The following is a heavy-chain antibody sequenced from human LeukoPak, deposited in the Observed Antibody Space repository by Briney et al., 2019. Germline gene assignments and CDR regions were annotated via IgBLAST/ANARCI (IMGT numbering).Heavy chain of an antibody. CDR1: GYTFTSYG. V-gene: IGHV1-18*04. J-gene: IGHJ4*02. Sequence: GASVKVSCKASGYTFTSYGISWVRQGPGQGLEWMGWISAYNGNTNYAQKLQGRVTMTTDTSTSTAYMELRSLRSDDTAVCYCARGHIWFGESYFDYWGQGTLVTVSS. D-gene: IGHD3-10*01. CDR2: ISAYNGNT. CDR3: ARGHIWFGESYFDY.